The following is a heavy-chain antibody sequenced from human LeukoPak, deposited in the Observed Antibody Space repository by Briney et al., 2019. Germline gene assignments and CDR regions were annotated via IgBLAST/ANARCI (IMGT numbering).Heavy chain of an antibody. J-gene: IGHJ5*02. CDR3: ARGLTYYDILTGYFRNWFDP. D-gene: IGHD3-9*01. CDR1: GGSISSYY. Sequence: SETLSLTCTVSGGSISSYYWSWIRQPAGKGLEWIGRIYYSGSTNYNPSLKSRVTISVDTSKNQFSLKLSSVTAADTAVYYCARGLTYYDILTGYFRNWFDPWGQGTLVTVSS. V-gene: IGHV4-4*07. CDR2: IYYSGST.